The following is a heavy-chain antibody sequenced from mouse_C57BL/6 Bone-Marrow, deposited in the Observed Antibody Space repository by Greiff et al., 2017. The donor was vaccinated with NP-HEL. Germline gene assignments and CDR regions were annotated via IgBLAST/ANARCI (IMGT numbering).Heavy chain of an antibody. CDR1: GYTFTSYW. Sequence: VQLQQPGAELVKPGASVKISCKASGYTFTSYWITWVKQRPGQGLEWIGDIYPGSGSTNYNEKFKSKATLTVDTSSSTAYMQLSSLTSEDSAVYYCARRTTAYAMDYWGQGTSVTVSS. J-gene: IGHJ4*01. CDR2: IYPGSGST. V-gene: IGHV1-55*01. D-gene: IGHD1-2*01. CDR3: ARRTTAYAMDY.